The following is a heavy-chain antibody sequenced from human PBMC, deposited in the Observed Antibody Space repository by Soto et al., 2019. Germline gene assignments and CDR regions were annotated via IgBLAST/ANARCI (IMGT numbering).Heavy chain of an antibody. D-gene: IGHD2-2*02. J-gene: IGHJ6*02. CDR2: IYYSGST. CDR3: ARGGYCSSTSCYNDYYYGMDV. CDR1: GGSISSSSYY. V-gene: IGHV4-39*01. Sequence: AETLSLTCTVSGGSISSSSYYWVCMRQPPGKGLELIGSIYYSGSTYYNPSLKSRVTISVDTSKNQFSLKLSSVTAADTAVYYCARGGYCSSTSCYNDYYYGMDVWGQGTTVTVSS.